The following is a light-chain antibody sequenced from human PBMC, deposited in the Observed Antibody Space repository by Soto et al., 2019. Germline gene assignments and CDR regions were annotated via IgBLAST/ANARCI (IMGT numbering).Light chain of an antibody. CDR3: QQSYSIPPT. J-gene: IGKJ5*01. CDR1: QSIRSY. Sequence: DIQMTQSPSSLSASVGDRVTITCRASQSIRSYLNWYQQKPGKAPKLLLYAGSSLQSGVPSRFSGSESWTDFTLIINSLHPEDFATYFCQQSYSIPPTFGQGTRLEIK. V-gene: IGKV1-39*01. CDR2: AGS.